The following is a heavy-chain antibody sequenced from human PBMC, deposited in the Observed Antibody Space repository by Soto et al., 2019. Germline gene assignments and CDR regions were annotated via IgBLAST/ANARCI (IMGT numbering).Heavy chain of an antibody. D-gene: IGHD1-7*01. CDR3: ARDFLVGNYDYYYCGMDV. CDR1: GYTFTSYG. Sequence: ASVKVSCKASGYTFTSYGISWVRQAPGQGLEWMGWISAYNGNTNYAQKLQGRVTMTTDTSTSTAYMELRSLRSDDTAVFYCARDFLVGNYDYYYCGMDVWGQGTTVTVSS. V-gene: IGHV1-18*01. J-gene: IGHJ6*02. CDR2: ISAYNGNT.